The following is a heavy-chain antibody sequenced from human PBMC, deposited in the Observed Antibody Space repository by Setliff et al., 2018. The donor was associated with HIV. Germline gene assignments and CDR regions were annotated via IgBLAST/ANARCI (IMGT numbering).Heavy chain of an antibody. Sequence: SETLSLTCVVSGYSISSNDWWGWIRQSPGKGLEWIGYIYYSGSIYYNPSLKSRVTMSVDTSKNQFSLKLSSVTAVDTAVYYCAKKGNDDYHFDYWGQGTLVTV. V-gene: IGHV4-28*05. CDR1: GYSISSNDW. J-gene: IGHJ4*02. CDR3: AKKGNDDYHFDY. CDR2: IYYSGSI. D-gene: IGHD4-17*01.